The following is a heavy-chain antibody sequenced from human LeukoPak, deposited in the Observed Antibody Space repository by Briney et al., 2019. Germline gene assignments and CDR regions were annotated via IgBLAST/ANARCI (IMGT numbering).Heavy chain of an antibody. CDR3: AKAFAFVGANFFDY. CDR2: IGDTT. CDR1: GFTFSIYA. Sequence: TGGSLRLSCAASGFTFSIYAMSWVRQAPGKGLEWVSAIGDTTYYADSVEGWFTISRDNSKNTLYLQMNSLRAEDAAIYYCAKAFAFVGANFFDYWGQGTLVTVSS. D-gene: IGHD1-26*01. V-gene: IGHV3-23*01. J-gene: IGHJ4*02.